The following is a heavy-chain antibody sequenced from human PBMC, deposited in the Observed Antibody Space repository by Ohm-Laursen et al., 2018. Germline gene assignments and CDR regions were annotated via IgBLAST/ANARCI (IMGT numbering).Heavy chain of an antibody. Sequence: SETLSLTCTVSGCSISSYYWSWIRQPPGQGLEWIGYIYYSGSTNYNPSLKSRVTISVDTSKNQFSLKLSSVTAADTAVYYCARIAAVWRYYGMDVWGQGTTVTVSS. V-gene: IGHV4-59*01. D-gene: IGHD6-13*01. CDR3: ARIAAVWRYYGMDV. CDR2: IYYSGST. CDR1: GCSISSYY. J-gene: IGHJ6*02.